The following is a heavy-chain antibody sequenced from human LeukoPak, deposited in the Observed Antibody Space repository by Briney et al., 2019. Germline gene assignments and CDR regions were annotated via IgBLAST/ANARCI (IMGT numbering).Heavy chain of an antibody. V-gene: IGHV4-59*11. CDR1: GGSISSHY. CDR3: ARGLGRMAPTTD. Sequence: SETLSLTCTVSGGSISSHYWSWIRQPPGKGVEWIGYIYYSGSTNYNPSLKSRVTISVDTSKNQFSLKLSSVTAADTAVYYCARGLGRMAPTTDWGQGTLVTVSS. D-gene: IGHD5-24*01. CDR2: IYYSGST. J-gene: IGHJ4*02.